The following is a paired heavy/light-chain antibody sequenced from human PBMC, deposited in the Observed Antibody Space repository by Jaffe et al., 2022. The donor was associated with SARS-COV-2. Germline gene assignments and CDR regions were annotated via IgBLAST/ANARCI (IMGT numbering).Heavy chain of an antibody. CDR2: IFHSEST. V-gene: IGHV4-39*01. D-gene: IGHD3-16*02. Sequence: QVQLQESGPGLVKPSETLSLTCTVSGASIAGRSYYWGWIRQPPGKGLEWIGTIFHSESTYYTPSVKGRLTISVDTSKNQFSLKLSSVTAADTAVYYCATNGGYRNWYFDLWGRGTLVTVSS. CDR1: GASIAGRSYY. CDR3: ATNGGYRNWYFDL. J-gene: IGHJ2*01.
Light chain of an antibody. J-gene: IGLJ2*01. CDR1: NIGSKS. CDR2: GDG. Sequence: YVLTQPPSVSVAPGQTARITCEGNNIGSKSVHWYQQKPGQAPVLVVYGDGDRPSGIPERISGSNSGNTATLTITRVEAGDEAAYFCQVWDSSSDLHVVFGGGSKLTVL. V-gene: IGLV3-21*02. CDR3: QVWDSSSDLHVV.